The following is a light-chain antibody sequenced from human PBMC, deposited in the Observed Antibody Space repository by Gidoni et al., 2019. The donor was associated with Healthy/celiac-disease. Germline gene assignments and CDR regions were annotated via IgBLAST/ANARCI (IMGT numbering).Light chain of an antibody. CDR2: DAS. J-gene: IGKJ5*01. Sequence: AIHLTQSPSSRSAPVGDRVPITCRASQGISSALAWYQQKQAKAPKLLIYDASSLESGGPSRFSGSGSGTDFTITISSLQPEDFATYYCQQFNSYPAITFGQGTRLEIK. V-gene: IGKV1-13*02. CDR1: QGISSA. CDR3: QQFNSYPAIT.